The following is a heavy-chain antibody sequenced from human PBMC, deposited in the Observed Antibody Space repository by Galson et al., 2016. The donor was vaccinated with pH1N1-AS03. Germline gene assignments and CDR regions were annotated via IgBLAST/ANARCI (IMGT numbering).Heavy chain of an antibody. CDR3: ARDYIVGATRGAGTFDV. CDR1: GFTFSDFA. J-gene: IGHJ3*01. V-gene: IGHV3-30-3*01. CDR2: TSYDGSNK. Sequence: SLRLSCAASGFTFSDFAMHWVRQAPGKGLDWVAVTSYDGSNKYYEDSVKGRFTISRDGSKNTLYLQMNSLRPEDTAMYYCARDYIVGATRGAGTFDVWGHGTMVTVSS. D-gene: IGHD1-26*01.